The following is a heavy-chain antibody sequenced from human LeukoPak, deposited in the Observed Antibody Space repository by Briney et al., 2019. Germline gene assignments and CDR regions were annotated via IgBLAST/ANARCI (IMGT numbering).Heavy chain of an antibody. CDR1: GYTFTRYY. V-gene: IGHV1-2*02. J-gene: IGHJ4*02. Sequence: ASVKVSCKASGYTFTRYYMDWVRQAPGQGLEWMGWINPNSGGTNYAQKFQGRVTMTRDTSISTAYMELSRLRSDDTAVCYCARGYYDSSGYYAVFDYWGQGTLVTVSS. CDR3: ARGYYDSSGYYAVFDY. CDR2: INPNSGGT. D-gene: IGHD3-22*01.